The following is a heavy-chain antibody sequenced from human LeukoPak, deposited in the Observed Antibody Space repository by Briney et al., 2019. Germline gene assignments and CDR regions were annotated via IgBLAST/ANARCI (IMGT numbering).Heavy chain of an antibody. V-gene: IGHV1-18*01. J-gene: IGHJ4*02. CDR1: GYNFTNYV. CDR2: INPYNGHS. D-gene: IGHD6-13*01. CDR3: AIGLLGDSSSSWYTDY. Sequence: ASVRVSCKTSGYNFTNYVINWVRQAPGQGLERMGWINPYNGHSNSAQKFQDRVIMTTDASTTTGYMQLTSLRSDDSAVYFCAIGLLGDSSSSWYTDYWGQGALVTVSS.